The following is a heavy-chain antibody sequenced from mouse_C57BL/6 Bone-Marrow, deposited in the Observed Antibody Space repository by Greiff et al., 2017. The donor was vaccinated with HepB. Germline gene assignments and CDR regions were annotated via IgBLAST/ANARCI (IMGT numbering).Heavy chain of an antibody. J-gene: IGHJ4*01. CDR2: INPSSGYT. Sequence: LEESGAELARPGASVKMSCKASGYTFTSYTMHWVKQRPGQGLEWIGYINPSSGYTKYNQKFKDKATLTADKSSSTAYMQLSSLTSEDSAVYYCARYYYGNYVDYAMDYWGQGTSVTVSS. D-gene: IGHD2-1*01. CDR1: GYTFTSYT. V-gene: IGHV1-4*01. CDR3: ARYYYGNYVDYAMDY.